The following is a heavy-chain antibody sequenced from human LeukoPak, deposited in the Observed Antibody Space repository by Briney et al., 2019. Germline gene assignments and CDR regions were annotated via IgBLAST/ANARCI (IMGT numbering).Heavy chain of an antibody. CDR1: GFTFSSYS. J-gene: IGHJ6*03. V-gene: IGHV3-23*01. Sequence: PGGSLRLSCAASGFTFSSYSMNWVRQAPGKGLEWVSAISGSGGSTYYADSVKGRFTISRDNSKNTLYLQMNSLRAEDAAVYYCARERITMVRGVTPYYYYYMDVWGKGTTVTISS. CDR3: ARERITMVRGVTPYYYYYMDV. CDR2: ISGSGGST. D-gene: IGHD3-10*01.